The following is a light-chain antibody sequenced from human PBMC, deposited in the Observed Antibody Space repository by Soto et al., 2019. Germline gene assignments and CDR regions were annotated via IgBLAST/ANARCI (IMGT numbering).Light chain of an antibody. V-gene: IGKV3-15*01. CDR2: GAS. CDR1: QNIRSN. Sequence: EVVMTQSPASLSASPGERVTLSCRASQNIRSNLAWYQQKPGQAPRLLIYGASTRATGIPARFSGSGSGTEFTLTISSLQSEDFAVYYCQQYNNWPPTFGQGTKVDIK. J-gene: IGKJ1*01. CDR3: QQYNNWPPT.